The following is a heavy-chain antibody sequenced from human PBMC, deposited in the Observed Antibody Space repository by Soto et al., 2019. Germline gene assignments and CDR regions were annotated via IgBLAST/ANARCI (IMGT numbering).Heavy chain of an antibody. CDR2: INHSGTT. CDR3: ARVLRASDDFQTDAFGI. CDR1: GGSLRDYY. J-gene: IGHJ3*02. Sequence: QVQLQQWGAGLLKPSETLSLTCAVYGGSLRDYYWSWIGQPPGKGLEGIGEINHSGTTRYNPSLTCRVTVSVDTSKNQFSLNLRSVTAADTAVYYCARVLRASDDFQTDAFGIWGQGTMAIVSS. V-gene: IGHV4-34*01. D-gene: IGHD2-21*02.